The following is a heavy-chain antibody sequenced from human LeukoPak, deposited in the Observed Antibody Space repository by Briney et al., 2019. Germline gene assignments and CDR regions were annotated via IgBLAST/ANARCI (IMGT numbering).Heavy chain of an antibody. V-gene: IGHV1-3*01. CDR2: INAGYGNT. Sequence: ASVKVSCKASGYTFTSYAMNWVRQAPGQRLEWMGWINAGYGNTKYSQEFQGRVTVTRDTSASTAYMELSSLRSEDTAVYYCAREGLAYCGGDCFVDYWGQGTLVTVSS. D-gene: IGHD2-21*02. J-gene: IGHJ4*02. CDR3: AREGLAYCGGDCFVDY. CDR1: GYTFTSYA.